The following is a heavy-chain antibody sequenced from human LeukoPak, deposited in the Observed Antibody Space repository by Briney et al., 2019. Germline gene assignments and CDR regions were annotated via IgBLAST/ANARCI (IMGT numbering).Heavy chain of an antibody. CDR2: IRSKANSYAT. J-gene: IGHJ4*02. D-gene: IGHD5-24*01. Sequence: GGSLRLSCAASAFTFSGSAMHWVRQASGKGLEWVGRIRSKANSYATAYAASVKGRFTISRDDSKNTAYLQMNSLKTEDTAVYYCTKLEMASRLGYWGQGTLVTVSS. CDR3: TKLEMASRLGY. V-gene: IGHV3-73*01. CDR1: AFTFSGSA.